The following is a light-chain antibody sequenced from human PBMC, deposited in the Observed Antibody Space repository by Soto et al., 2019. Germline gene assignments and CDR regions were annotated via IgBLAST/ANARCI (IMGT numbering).Light chain of an antibody. V-gene: IGKV3-20*01. CDR2: GAS. Sequence: EIVWTQSPGTMSLCTGERATLSCRASQSVSSSYLAWYQHKPGQAPRLLIYGASSRATGIPDRFSGSGAGTDFTLTISRLEPEDFAVYYCQQFGSSPLFTFGPGTKVEVK. CDR3: QQFGSSPLFT. CDR1: QSVSSSY. J-gene: IGKJ3*01.